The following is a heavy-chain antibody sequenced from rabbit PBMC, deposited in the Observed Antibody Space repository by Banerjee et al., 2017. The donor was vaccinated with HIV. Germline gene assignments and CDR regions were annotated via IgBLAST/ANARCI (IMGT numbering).Heavy chain of an antibody. CDR2: IDAGSSGST. V-gene: IGHV1S43*01. D-gene: IGHD8-1*01. Sequence: QEPLKETGGGLVQPGGSLTLSCTASGFDISTYHMCWVRQAPGKGLEWIARIDAGSSGSTYYASWARGRFTISRSTSLNTVDLKMTSLTAADTATYFCARAGVYAGSSSYTGFDFNLWGPGTLVTVS. J-gene: IGHJ4*01. CDR1: GFDISTYH. CDR3: ARAGVYAGSSSYTGFDFNL.